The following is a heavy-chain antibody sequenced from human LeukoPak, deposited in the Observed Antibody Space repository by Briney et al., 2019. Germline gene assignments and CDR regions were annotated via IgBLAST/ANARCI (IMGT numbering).Heavy chain of an antibody. Sequence: GRSPRLSCAASGFTFSSYAMHWVRQAPGKGLEWVSAISGSGGSTYYADSVKGRFTISRDNSKNTLYLQMNSLRAEDTAVYYCAKETLWFGELLGGGHDYWGQGTLVTVSS. CDR1: GFTFSSYA. CDR2: ISGSGGST. V-gene: IGHV3-23*01. D-gene: IGHD3-10*01. J-gene: IGHJ4*02. CDR3: AKETLWFGELLGGGHDY.